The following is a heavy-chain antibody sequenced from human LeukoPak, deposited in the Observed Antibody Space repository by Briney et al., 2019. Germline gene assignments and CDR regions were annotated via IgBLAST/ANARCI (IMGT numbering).Heavy chain of an antibody. CDR2: ISSSSSYI. CDR3: ARDLTSRMGYYYMDV. CDR1: GFTFSSYS. V-gene: IGHV3-21*01. D-gene: IGHD4/OR15-4a*01. Sequence: PGGSLRLSCAASGFTFSSYSMNWVRQAPGKGLEWVSSISSSSSYIYYADSVKGRFTISRDNAKNSLYLQMNSLRAEDTAVYYCARDLTSRMGYYYMDVWGKGTTVTVSS. J-gene: IGHJ6*03.